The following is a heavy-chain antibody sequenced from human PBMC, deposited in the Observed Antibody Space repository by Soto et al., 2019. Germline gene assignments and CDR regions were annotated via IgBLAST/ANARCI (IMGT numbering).Heavy chain of an antibody. CDR2: ISYDGSNK. V-gene: IGHV3-30*18. Sequence: PGGSLRLSCAASGFTYSSYGMHWVRQAPGKGLEWVALISYDGSNKYYADSVKGRFTIFRDNSKNTLYLQMNSLRAEDTAMYYCAKDRLDYDFWSASTNWFDPWGQGTLVTVSS. CDR1: GFTYSSYG. D-gene: IGHD3-3*01. J-gene: IGHJ5*02. CDR3: AKDRLDYDFWSASTNWFDP.